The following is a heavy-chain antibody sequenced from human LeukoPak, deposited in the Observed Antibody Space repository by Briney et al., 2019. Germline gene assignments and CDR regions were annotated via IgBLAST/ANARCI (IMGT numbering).Heavy chain of an antibody. D-gene: IGHD3-22*01. J-gene: IGHJ5*02. CDR3: ARRITMIVVVQGRFDP. Sequence: PSETLSLTCVVYGGSFSGYYWSWIRQPPGKGLEWIGEINHSGSTNYNPSLKSRVTISVDTSKNQFSLKLSSVTAADTAVYYCARRITMIVVVQGRFDPWGQGTLVTVSS. CDR1: GGSFSGYY. V-gene: IGHV4-34*01. CDR2: INHSGST.